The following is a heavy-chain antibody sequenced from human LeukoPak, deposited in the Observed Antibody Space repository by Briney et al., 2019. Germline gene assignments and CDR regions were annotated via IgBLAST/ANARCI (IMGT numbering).Heavy chain of an antibody. J-gene: IGHJ6*03. Sequence: SVKVSCKASGGTFSSYAISWVRQAPGQGLEWMGRIIPIFGTANYAQKFQGRVTITTDESTSTAYMELSRLRSEDTAVYYCAREVPLGAYYYYYMDVWGKGTTVTVSS. D-gene: IGHD3-16*01. CDR1: GGTFSSYA. CDR2: IIPIFGTA. V-gene: IGHV1-69*05. CDR3: AREVPLGAYYYYYMDV.